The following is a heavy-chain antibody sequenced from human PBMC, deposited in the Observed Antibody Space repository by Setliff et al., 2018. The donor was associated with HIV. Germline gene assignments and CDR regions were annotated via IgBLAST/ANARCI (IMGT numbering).Heavy chain of an antibody. CDR1: GASFIRSRYY. V-gene: IGHV4-61*09. Sequence: SETLSLTCTVSGASFIRSRYYWSWIRQPAGKGLEWIGHVYTTGSASYNPSLVSRVTILEALSKNQFSLKLNSVTAADTAVYHCARLSSYRSSSYYFDYWGQGALVTVSS. CDR2: VYTTGSA. CDR3: ARLSSYRSSSYYFDY. J-gene: IGHJ4*02. D-gene: IGHD6-6*01.